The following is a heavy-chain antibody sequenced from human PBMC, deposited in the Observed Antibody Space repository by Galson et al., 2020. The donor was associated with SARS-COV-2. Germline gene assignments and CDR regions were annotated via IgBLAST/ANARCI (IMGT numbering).Heavy chain of an antibody. D-gene: IGHD3-9*01. J-gene: IGHJ6*02. CDR2: ISYDGSNK. CDR1: GFTFSSYG. CDR3: AKDARNYGILTGYYRKESYYYYYGMDV. Sequence: TGGSLRLSCAASGFTFSSYGMHWVRQAPGKGLEWVAVISYDGSNKYYADSVKGRFTISRDNSKNTLYLQMNSLSAEDTAVYYCAKDARNYGILTGYYRKESYYYYYGMDVWGQGSTVTVSS. V-gene: IGHV3-30*18.